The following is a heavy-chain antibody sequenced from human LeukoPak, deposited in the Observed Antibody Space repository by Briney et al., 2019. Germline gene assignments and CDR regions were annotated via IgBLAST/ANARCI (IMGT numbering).Heavy chain of an antibody. Sequence: SETLSLTCTVSGGSISSSSYYWGWIRQPPGKGLEWIGSIYHSGSTYYNPSLKSRVTIAVETSKNQFFLKLTSVTAADTAVYYCARDLKYYYGSGSFSNAFDIWGQGTMVTVSS. D-gene: IGHD3-10*01. CDR1: GGSISSSSYY. V-gene: IGHV4-39*07. J-gene: IGHJ3*02. CDR3: ARDLKYYYGSGSFSNAFDI. CDR2: IYHSGST.